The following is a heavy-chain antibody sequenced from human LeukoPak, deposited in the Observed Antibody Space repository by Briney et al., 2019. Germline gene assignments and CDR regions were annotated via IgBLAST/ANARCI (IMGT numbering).Heavy chain of an antibody. D-gene: IGHD3-10*01. CDR2: ISGRGGST. CDR1: VFTFSSYA. V-gene: IGHV3-23*01. J-gene: IGHJ4*02. Sequence: TGGSQTLLCTPSVFTFSSYAMSWVRHAPGGGVECLSAISGRGGSTDYADSVKGRFTISRDNSKNTLYLQMNSLRAEDTAVYYCAKDLSEVLWFGEFLVGNFDYGGQGTLGTVS. CDR3: AKDLSEVLWFGEFLVGNFDY.